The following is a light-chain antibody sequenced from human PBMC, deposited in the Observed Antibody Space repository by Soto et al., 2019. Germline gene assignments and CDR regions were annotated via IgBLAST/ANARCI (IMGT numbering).Light chain of an antibody. J-gene: IGKJ4*01. CDR2: KAS. CDR3: QQYNSYPLT. V-gene: IGKV1-5*03. CDR1: QSISSW. Sequence: DIQMTQSPSTLSASVGDRVTITCRASQSISSWLAWYQQKPGKAPKLLIYKASSLESGVPSRFSGSGSGTAFTLTISRLQPDDFATSYCQQYNSYPLTFGGGTKVEIK.